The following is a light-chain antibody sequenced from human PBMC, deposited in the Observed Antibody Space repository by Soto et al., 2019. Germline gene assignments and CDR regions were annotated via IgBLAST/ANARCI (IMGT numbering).Light chain of an antibody. CDR1: QSVGSY. V-gene: IGKV3-20*01. CDR3: QQFSSYPLT. Sequence: EIVLTQSPGTLSLSPWERATLSFRASQSVGSYLAWYQQKPGQAPRLLISDTSSRATGIPDRFSGSGSVTDFTLTISRLEPEDFAVYYCQQFSSYPLTFGGGTKVDIK. CDR2: DTS. J-gene: IGKJ4*01.